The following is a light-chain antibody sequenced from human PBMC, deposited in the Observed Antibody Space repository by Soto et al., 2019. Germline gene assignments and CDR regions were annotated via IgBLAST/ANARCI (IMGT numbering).Light chain of an antibody. CDR2: DVS. J-gene: IGLJ1*01. CDR1: SSDVGGYNY. V-gene: IGLV2-14*01. Sequence: QSALTQPASVSGSPGQSITISCTGTSSDVGGYNYVSWYQQHPGKAPKLMIYDVSNRPSGVSNRFSGSKSGNTASLIISGFQSEDEADYYCSSYTSSSTLYVFGTGTKVTVL. CDR3: SSYTSSSTLYV.